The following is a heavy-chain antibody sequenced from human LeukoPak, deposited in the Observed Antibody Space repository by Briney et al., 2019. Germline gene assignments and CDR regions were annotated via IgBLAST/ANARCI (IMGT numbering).Heavy chain of an antibody. J-gene: IGHJ5*02. CDR3: ARAIMVRGVPRSYWFDP. D-gene: IGHD3-10*01. CDR1: GGTFSSYA. V-gene: IGHV1-18*01. CDR2: ISAYNGNT. Sequence: ASVKVSCKASGGTFSSYAISWVRQAPGQGLEWMGWISAYNGNTNYAQKLQGRVTMTTDTSTSTAYMELRSLRSDDTAVYYCARAIMVRGVPRSYWFDPWGQGTLVTVSS.